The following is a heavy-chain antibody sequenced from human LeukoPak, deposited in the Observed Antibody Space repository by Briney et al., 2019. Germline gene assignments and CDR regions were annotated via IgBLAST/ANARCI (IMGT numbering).Heavy chain of an antibody. D-gene: IGHD3-22*01. CDR1: GYTFTSYG. CDR2: ISAYNGNT. Sequence: ASVKVSCKASGYTFTSYGISWVRQAPGQGLEWMGWISAYNGNTNYAQKLQGRVTMTTDTSTSTAYMELRSLRSDDTAVYYCARAGDSSGYYSSPYYYYYMDVWGKGTTVTVSS. CDR3: ARAGDSSGYYSSPYYYYYMDV. J-gene: IGHJ6*03. V-gene: IGHV1-18*01.